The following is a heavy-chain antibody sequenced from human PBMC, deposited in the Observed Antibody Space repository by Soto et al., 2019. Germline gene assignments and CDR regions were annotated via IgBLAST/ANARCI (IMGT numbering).Heavy chain of an antibody. J-gene: IGHJ4*01. CDR1: GLNFGGYA. V-gene: IGHV3-23*01. CDR3: AYSSTPFDY. D-gene: IGHD6-13*01. Sequence: VGSQRLRYAAAGLNFGGYARIWVRQAPGKGLEWVSAISGSGGSTYYADSVKGRFTISRDNSKNTLYLQMNSLRAEDTAVYYCAYSSTPFDYWGQEPWSPSPQ. CDR2: ISGSGGST.